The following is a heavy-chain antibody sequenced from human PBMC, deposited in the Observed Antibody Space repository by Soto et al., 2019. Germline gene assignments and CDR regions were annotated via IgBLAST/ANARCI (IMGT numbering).Heavy chain of an antibody. CDR3: ARSSYVYYDSSGYPHDAFDI. V-gene: IGHV1-69*13. CDR2: IIPISGTA. D-gene: IGHD3-22*01. Sequence: ASVKVSCKASGGTFSSYAISWVRQAPGQGLEWMGGIIPISGTANYAQKFQGRVTITADESTSTAYMELSSLRSEDTAVYYCARSSYVYYDSSGYPHDAFDIWGQGTMVTVSS. CDR1: GGTFSSYA. J-gene: IGHJ3*02.